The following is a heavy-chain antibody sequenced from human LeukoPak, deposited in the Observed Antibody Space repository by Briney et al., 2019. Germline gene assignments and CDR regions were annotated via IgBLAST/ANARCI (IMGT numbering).Heavy chain of an antibody. J-gene: IGHJ4*02. CDR1: GFTFSTYA. D-gene: IGHD5-18*01. V-gene: IGHV3-23*01. CDR2: ISGSGVSA. CDR3: ASRAYTAMVK. Sequence: PGGSLRLSCAASGFTFSTYAMSWVRQAPGKGLEWVSGISGSGVSAYYADSVKGRFTISRDNSKNTLCLQMNSLRAGDTAVYYCASRAYTAMVKWGQGNLVTVSS.